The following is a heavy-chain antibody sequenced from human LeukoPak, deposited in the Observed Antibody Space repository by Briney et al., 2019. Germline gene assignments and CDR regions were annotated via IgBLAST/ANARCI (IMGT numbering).Heavy chain of an antibody. J-gene: IGHJ4*02. CDR3: ALAGNGYNYY. V-gene: IGHV3-48*03. Sequence: GGSLRLPCAASGFTFSSYEMNWVRQAPGKGLEWVSYISSSGSTIYYADSVKGRFTISRDNAKNSLYLQMNSLRAEDTAVYYCALAGNGYNYYWGQGTLVTVSS. CDR1: GFTFSSYE. CDR2: ISSSGSTI. D-gene: IGHD5-24*01.